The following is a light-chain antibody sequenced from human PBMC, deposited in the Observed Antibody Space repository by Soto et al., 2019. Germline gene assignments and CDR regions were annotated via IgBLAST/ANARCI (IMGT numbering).Light chain of an antibody. CDR3: QQYGSSGT. CDR2: GAS. J-gene: IGKJ1*01. Sequence: ELVLTQSPGTLSLSPGERATLSCRASQSVSNNYLAWYQQKPGQAPRLLIYGASNRATGIPDRFSGSGSGTDFTLTISRLEPEDVAVYYCQQYGSSGTFGQGTKVEIK. V-gene: IGKV3-20*01. CDR1: QSVSNNY.